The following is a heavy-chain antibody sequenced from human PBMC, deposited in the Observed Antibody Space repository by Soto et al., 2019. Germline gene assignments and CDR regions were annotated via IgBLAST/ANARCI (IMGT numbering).Heavy chain of an antibody. CDR2: IYYSGST. D-gene: IGHD6-19*01. J-gene: IGHJ4*02. CDR1: GGSISSSSYY. CDR3: ARRSKDGAVAYDY. Sequence: QLQLQESGPGLVKPSETLSLTCTVSGGSISSSSYYWGWIRQPPGNGLEWIGSIYYSGSTYYNPSLKSRVTISVDTSKNQFSLKLSSVTAADTAVYYCARRSKDGAVAYDYWGQGTLVTVSS. V-gene: IGHV4-39*01.